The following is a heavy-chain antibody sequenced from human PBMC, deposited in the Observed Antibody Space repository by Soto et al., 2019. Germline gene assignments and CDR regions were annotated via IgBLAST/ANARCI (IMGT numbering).Heavy chain of an antibody. D-gene: IGHD2-2*02. Sequence: QVQLVQSGAEVKKPGSSVKVSCKASGGTFSSYTISWVRQAPGQGLEWMGRIIPILGIANYAQKFQGRVTITSEKSTSTAYMALSSLRSEDKAVYYCAMEYCSSNSCYRDYWGQGTLVTVSS. V-gene: IGHV1-69*02. J-gene: IGHJ4*02. CDR1: GGTFSSYT. CDR2: IIPILGIA. CDR3: AMEYCSSNSCYRDY.